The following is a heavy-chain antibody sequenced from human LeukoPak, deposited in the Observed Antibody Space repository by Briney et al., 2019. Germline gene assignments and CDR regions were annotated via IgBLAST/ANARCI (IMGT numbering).Heavy chain of an antibody. Sequence: ASETLSLTCTVSGGSISSSSYYWGWIRQPPGKGLEWIGSIYYSGSTNYNPSLKSRVTISVDTSKNQFSLKLSSVTAADTAVYYCAKFNGDADYWGQGTLVTVSS. CDR1: GGSISSSSYY. CDR2: IYYSGST. J-gene: IGHJ4*02. CDR3: AKFNGDADY. D-gene: IGHD2-8*01. V-gene: IGHV4-39*07.